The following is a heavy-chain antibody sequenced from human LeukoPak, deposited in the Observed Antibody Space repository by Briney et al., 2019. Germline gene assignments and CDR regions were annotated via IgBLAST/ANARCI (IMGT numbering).Heavy chain of an antibody. D-gene: IGHD2-21*01. CDR3: ARADRLHGGPYLIGP. Sequence: ASVKVSCKTSGYSFIDYYMHWVRQAPGLGLEWMGWINPNSGGTSAAQKFQGRVTMTRDTSITTVYMEVSWLTSDDTAIYYCARADRLHGGPYLIGPWGQGTLVTVSS. CDR1: GYSFIDYY. V-gene: IGHV1-2*02. J-gene: IGHJ5*02. CDR2: INPNSGGT.